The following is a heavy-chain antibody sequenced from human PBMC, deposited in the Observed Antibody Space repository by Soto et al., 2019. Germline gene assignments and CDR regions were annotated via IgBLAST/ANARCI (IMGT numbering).Heavy chain of an antibody. V-gene: IGHV1-3*01. D-gene: IGHD3-3*01. J-gene: IGHJ3*02. Sequence: GASVKVSCKASGYTFTSYGISWVRQAPGQRLEWMGWISAGNGNTKYSQKFQGRVTITRDTSASTAYMELSSLRSEDTAVYYCARVSRFAALDAFDIWGQGTMVTVSS. CDR1: GYTFTSYG. CDR2: ISAGNGNT. CDR3: ARVSRFAALDAFDI.